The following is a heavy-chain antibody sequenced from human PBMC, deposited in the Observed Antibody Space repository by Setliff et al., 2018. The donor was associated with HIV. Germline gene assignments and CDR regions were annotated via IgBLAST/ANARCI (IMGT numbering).Heavy chain of an antibody. D-gene: IGHD4-17*01. CDR1: GFTFSRHR. Sequence: PGGSLRLSCAASGFTFSRHRMHWVRQAPGKGLVWVSNINSDGSTTAYADPVKGRVTVSRDNAKSTVYLQMNNLRPEDTAVYYCAKDFQWSTVNTPLNYQYGMDVWGQGTTVTVSS. J-gene: IGHJ6*02. V-gene: IGHV3-74*01. CDR3: AKDFQWSTVNTPLNYQYGMDV. CDR2: INSDGSTT.